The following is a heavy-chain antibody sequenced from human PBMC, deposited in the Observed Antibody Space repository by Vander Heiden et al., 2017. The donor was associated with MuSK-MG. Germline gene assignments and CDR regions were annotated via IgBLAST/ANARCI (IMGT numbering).Heavy chain of an antibody. V-gene: IGHV3-23*01. D-gene: IGHD3-22*01. Sequence: EVQLLESGGGLVQPGGSLRLSCAASGFTFSNYAMAWVRQAPGKGLDWVSAISGSGGDTYYSDAVKGRFTISRDNSKNTLYLNMKSMSAEDTALYCCAKGRNTYGYYGDWGQGTLVTVSS. J-gene: IGHJ4*02. CDR2: ISGSGGDT. CDR1: GFTFSNYA. CDR3: AKGRNTYGYYGD.